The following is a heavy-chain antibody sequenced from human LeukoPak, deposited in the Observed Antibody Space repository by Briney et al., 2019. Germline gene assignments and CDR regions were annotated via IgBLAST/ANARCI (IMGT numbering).Heavy chain of an antibody. J-gene: IGHJ4*02. CDR2: TYYRSKWHT. Sequence: SQTLSLTCAISGDSVSSNSAAWNWIRQSPSRGLEWLGRTYYRSKWHTCYAASVKSRIAINRDTSKNQFSLQLNSVTPEDTAVYYCARSTGPIDYWGQGTLVTVSS. V-gene: IGHV6-1*01. CDR1: GDSVSSNSAA. D-gene: IGHD1-1*01. CDR3: ARSTGPIDY.